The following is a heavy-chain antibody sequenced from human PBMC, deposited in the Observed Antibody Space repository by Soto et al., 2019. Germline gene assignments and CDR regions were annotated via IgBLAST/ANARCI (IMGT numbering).Heavy chain of an antibody. V-gene: IGHV4-59*01. J-gene: IGHJ4*01. CDR1: GASITSYY. Sequence: SSETLSLTCTVSGASITSYYWSWIRQPPGKGLEWIGFTHYSGTTSYNPSLKSRVTISVDTSKNQFSLELISVTAADTAVYYCARDANTNYYFDYWGHGTPVTVSS. CDR3: ARDANTNYYFDY. D-gene: IGHD4-4*01. CDR2: THYSGTT.